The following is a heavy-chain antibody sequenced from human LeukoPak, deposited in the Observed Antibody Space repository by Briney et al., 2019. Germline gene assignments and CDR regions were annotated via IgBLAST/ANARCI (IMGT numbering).Heavy chain of an antibody. J-gene: IGHJ4*02. CDR1: GFTFSSYG. CDR2: ISYDSNKK. D-gene: IGHD5-12*01. V-gene: IGHV3-30*18. Sequence: PGGSLRVSCAASGFTFSSYGIHWVRQAPGKGLDWVAAISYDSNKKYYADSVKGRFTISRDNSKNTLYLQMNSLRAEDTAVYYCAKGVYTGSAYFDYWGQGTLVTVSS. CDR3: AKGVYTGSAYFDY.